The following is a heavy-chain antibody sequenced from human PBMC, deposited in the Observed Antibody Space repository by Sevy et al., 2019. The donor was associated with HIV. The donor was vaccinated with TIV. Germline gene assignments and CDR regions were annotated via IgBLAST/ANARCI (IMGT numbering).Heavy chain of an antibody. V-gene: IGHV3-21*01. Sequence: PGGSLRLSCAASGFTFFSYSMNWVRQAPGKGLEWVSSISSSSSYIYYADSVKGRFTISRDNAKNSLYLQMNSLRAEDTAIYYCARDRSEGVYRWFDPWGQGTLVTVSS. CDR3: ARDRSEGVYRWFDP. CDR2: ISSSSSYI. CDR1: GFTFFSYS. J-gene: IGHJ5*02. D-gene: IGHD3-10*01.